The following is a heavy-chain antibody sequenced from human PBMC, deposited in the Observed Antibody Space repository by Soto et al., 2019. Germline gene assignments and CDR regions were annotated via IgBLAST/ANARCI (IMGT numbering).Heavy chain of an antibody. Sequence: EVQLVESGGGLVQPGGSLRLSCEASGFTVSTSSMTWVRKAPGKGLEWVSVLFSGGTIYYADSVKGRFTISRHDSKNTLYLQMNSLRAEDTAVYYCARGGRSLGVDYYYGLDVWGQGTTVTVSS. D-gene: IGHD2-8*01. CDR3: ARGGRSLGVDYYYGLDV. V-gene: IGHV3-53*04. CDR2: LFSGGTI. J-gene: IGHJ6*02. CDR1: GFTVSTSS.